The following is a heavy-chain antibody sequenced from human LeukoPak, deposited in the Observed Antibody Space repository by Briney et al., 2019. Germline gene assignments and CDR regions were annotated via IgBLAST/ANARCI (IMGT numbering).Heavy chain of an antibody. CDR2: ISYDGSNK. D-gene: IGHD3-22*01. Sequence: GRSLRLSCAASGFTFSSYAMHWVRQAPGKGLEWVAVISYDGSNKYYADSVKGRFTISRDNSKNTLYLQMNSRRAEDTAVNYCARDIPYDSSGDVGNAFDIWGQGTMVTVSS. CDR3: ARDIPYDSSGDVGNAFDI. V-gene: IGHV3-30-3*01. CDR1: GFTFSSYA. J-gene: IGHJ3*02.